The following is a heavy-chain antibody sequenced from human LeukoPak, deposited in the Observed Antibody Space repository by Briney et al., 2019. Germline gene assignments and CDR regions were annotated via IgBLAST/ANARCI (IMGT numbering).Heavy chain of an antibody. V-gene: IGHV4-39*01. CDR1: GVSFSNSNFY. Sequence: SETLSLTCTVSGVSFSNSNFYWGWIRRPPGKGPEFIGSMHYSGSTYYNPYLKSRVAVFVDTSKNQFSLNLRFVTDADTAVYYCARGVYCSSASCYWDWGQGTLVTVSS. D-gene: IGHD2-2*01. J-gene: IGHJ4*02. CDR3: ARGVYCSSASCYWD. CDR2: MHYSGST.